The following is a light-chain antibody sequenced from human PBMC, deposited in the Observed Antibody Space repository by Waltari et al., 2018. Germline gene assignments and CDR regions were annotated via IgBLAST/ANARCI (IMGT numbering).Light chain of an antibody. V-gene: IGKV2-28*01. J-gene: IGKJ3*01. CDR2: LGS. CDR1: QSLLHSNGYNY. CDR3: MQDLQMPFT. Sequence: DIVVTQSPLSLPVTPGEPASISCRSSQSLLHSNGYNYLDWYLQKPGQSPQLLIYLGSNRASGVPDRFSGSGSGTDFTLKISRVEAEDVGVYYCMQDLQMPFTFGPGTKVDIK.